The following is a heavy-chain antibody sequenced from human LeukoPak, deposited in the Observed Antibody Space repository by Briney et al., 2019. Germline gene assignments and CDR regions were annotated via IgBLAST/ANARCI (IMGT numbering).Heavy chain of an antibody. CDR1: GGSISSSSYY. J-gene: IGHJ3*02. CDR3: ATQSPADDAFDI. V-gene: IGHV4-39*01. Sequence: PSETLSLTCTVSGGSISSSSYYWGWIRQPPGKGLEWIGSIYYSGSTYYNPSLKSRVTISVDTSNSQFSLKLSSVTAADTAVYYCATQSPADDAFDIWGQGTMVTVSS. CDR2: IYYSGST.